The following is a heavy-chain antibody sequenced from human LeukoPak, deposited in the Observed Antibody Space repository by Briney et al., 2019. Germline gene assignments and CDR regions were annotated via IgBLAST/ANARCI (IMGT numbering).Heavy chain of an antibody. Sequence: GESLKISGKGSGYSFTSYGVGWVRQMPGKGLEWMGIIYPGDSDTRYSPSFQGQVTISADKSINTAYLQWSSLKASDTAMYYCARLANDAFDIWGQGTMVTVSS. J-gene: IGHJ3*02. V-gene: IGHV5-51*01. CDR3: ARLANDAFDI. CDR2: IYPGDSDT. CDR1: GYSFTSYG.